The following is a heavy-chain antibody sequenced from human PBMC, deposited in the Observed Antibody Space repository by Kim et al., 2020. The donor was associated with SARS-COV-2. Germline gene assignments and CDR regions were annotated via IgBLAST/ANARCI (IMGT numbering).Heavy chain of an antibody. D-gene: IGHD6-13*01. CDR2: T. CDR3: ARSSGAAYFDY. V-gene: IGHV5-51*01. J-gene: IGHJ4*02. Sequence: TRYSTSYQGQVTISADKSISTAYLQWSSLKASDTAMYYCARSSGAAYFDYWGQGTLVTVSS.